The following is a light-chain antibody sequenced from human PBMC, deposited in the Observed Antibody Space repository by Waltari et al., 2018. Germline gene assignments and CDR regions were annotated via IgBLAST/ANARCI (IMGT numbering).Light chain of an antibody. CDR3: QQSYIVPLT. Sequence: DIQMTQSPSSLSASVGDKVTITCRSSQNIRNCVSWFQQKPGKPPTLLMYSASSLQSGVPSRFSGSGSGTEFTLTISRLQPEDFAVYFCQQSYIVPLTFGGGTKVEIK. CDR2: SAS. J-gene: IGKJ4*01. V-gene: IGKV1-39*01. CDR1: QNIRNC.